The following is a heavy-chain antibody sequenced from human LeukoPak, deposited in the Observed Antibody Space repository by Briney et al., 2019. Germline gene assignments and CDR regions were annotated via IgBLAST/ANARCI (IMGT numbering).Heavy chain of an antibody. CDR1: GASISSYY. J-gene: IGHJ6*02. Sequence: PSETLSLTCTVSGASISSYYWSWIRQPPGKGLEWIGYIYYSGSTNYNPSLKSRVTISVDTSKNQFSLRLSSVTAADTAVYYCARSYDSRGYYFYGMDVWGRGATVTVSS. CDR3: ARSYDSRGYYFYGMDV. CDR2: IYYSGST. V-gene: IGHV4-59*01. D-gene: IGHD3-22*01.